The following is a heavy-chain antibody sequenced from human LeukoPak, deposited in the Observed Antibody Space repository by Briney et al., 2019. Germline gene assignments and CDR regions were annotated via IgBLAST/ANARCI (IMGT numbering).Heavy chain of an antibody. CDR2: ISYDGSNK. D-gene: IGHD3-10*01. CDR1: GFTFSSYG. CDR3: AKGPRGGLLWFGDGSPGYFDY. V-gene: IGHV3-30*18. Sequence: QSGGSLRLSCAASGFTFSSYGMHWVRQAPGKGLEWVAVISYDGSNKYYADSVKGRFTISRDNSKNTLYLQMNSLRAEDTAVYYCAKGPRGGLLWFGDGSPGYFDYWGQGTLVTVSS. J-gene: IGHJ4*02.